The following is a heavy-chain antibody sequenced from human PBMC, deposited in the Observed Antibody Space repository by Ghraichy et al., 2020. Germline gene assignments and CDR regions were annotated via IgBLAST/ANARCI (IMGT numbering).Heavy chain of an antibody. CDR2: IYYSGST. J-gene: IGHJ6*03. Sequence: SETLSLTCTVSGGSISSSSYYWGWIRQPPGKGLEWIGSIYYSGSTYYNPSLKSRVTISVDTSKNQFSLKLSSVTAADTAVYYCATADMGPKLLWFGELLSHYYYYMDVWGKGTTVTVSS. CDR1: GGSISSSSYY. D-gene: IGHD3-10*01. CDR3: ATADMGPKLLWFGELLSHYYYYMDV. V-gene: IGHV4-39*01.